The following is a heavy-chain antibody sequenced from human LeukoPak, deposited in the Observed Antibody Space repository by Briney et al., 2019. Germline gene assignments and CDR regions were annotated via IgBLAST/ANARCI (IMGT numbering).Heavy chain of an antibody. CDR1: GGFFSGYY. CDR2: INHSGST. V-gene: IGHV4-34*01. Sequence: PSETLSLTCAVYGGFFSGYYWSWIRQPPGKGLEWIGEINHSGSTNYNPSLKSRVTISVDTSKNQFSLKLSSVTAADTAVYYCARGDSFSGNIACWGQGTLVTVSS. CDR3: ARGDSFSGNIAC. J-gene: IGHJ4*02. D-gene: IGHD2-21*01.